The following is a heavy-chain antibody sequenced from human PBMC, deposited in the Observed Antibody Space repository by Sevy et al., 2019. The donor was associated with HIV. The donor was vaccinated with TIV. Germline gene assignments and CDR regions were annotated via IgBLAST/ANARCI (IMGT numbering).Heavy chain of an antibody. CDR3: ARGGGWEVGSLDNWFDP. CDR2: ISGSGDTT. CDR1: GFTFSSYA. V-gene: IGHV3-23*01. J-gene: IGHJ5*02. D-gene: IGHD1-26*01. Sequence: GGSLRLSCAASGFTFSSYAMSWVRLAPEKGLEWVSTISGSGDTTYYADSVKGRFTISSDNSENTLYLQMNSVRAEDRAVYYCARGGGWEVGSLDNWFDPWGQGTLVTVSS.